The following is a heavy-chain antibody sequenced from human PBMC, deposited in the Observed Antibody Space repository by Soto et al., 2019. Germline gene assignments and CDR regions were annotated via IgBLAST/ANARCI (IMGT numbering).Heavy chain of an antibody. CDR2: IYHSGST. CDR1: GYSISSGYY. D-gene: IGHD3-10*01. V-gene: IGHV4-38-2*01. J-gene: IGHJ6*02. Sequence: SETLSLTCAVSGYSISSGYYWGWIRQPPGKGLEWIGSIYHSGSTYYNPSLKSRVTISVDTSKNQFSLKLSSVTAADTAVYYCARVGGYGMDVWGQGTTVTV. CDR3: ARVGGYGMDV.